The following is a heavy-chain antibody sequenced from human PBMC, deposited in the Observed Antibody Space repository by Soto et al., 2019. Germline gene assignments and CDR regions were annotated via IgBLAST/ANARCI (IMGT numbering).Heavy chain of an antibody. J-gene: IGHJ4*02. D-gene: IGHD2-2*01. Sequence: LRLSCAASGFTFSSYAMSLVRQAPLKGLEWVSAISGSGGSTYYADSVKGRFTISRDNSKNTLYLQMNSLRAEDTAVYYCAKGGPVVPAARAFDYWGQGTLVTVSS. V-gene: IGHV3-23*01. CDR2: ISGSGGST. CDR1: GFTFSSYA. CDR3: AKGGPVVPAARAFDY.